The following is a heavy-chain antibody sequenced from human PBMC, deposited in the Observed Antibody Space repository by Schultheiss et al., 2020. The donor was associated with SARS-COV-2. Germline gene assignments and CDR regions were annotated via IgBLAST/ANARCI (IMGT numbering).Heavy chain of an antibody. Sequence: SETLSLTCAVSGGSISSGGYYWSWIRQHPGKGLEWIGYIYHSGSTYYNPSLKSRVTISVDRSKNQFSLKLSSVTAADTAVYYCARARGGTTTGYYFDYWGQGTLVTVSS. D-gene: IGHD1-14*01. V-gene: IGHV4-30-2*01. J-gene: IGHJ4*02. CDR1: GGSISSGGYY. CDR3: ARARGGTTTGYYFDY. CDR2: IYHSGST.